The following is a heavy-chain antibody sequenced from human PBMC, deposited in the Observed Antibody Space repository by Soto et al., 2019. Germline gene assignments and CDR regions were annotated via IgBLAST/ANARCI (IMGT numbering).Heavy chain of an antibody. D-gene: IGHD2-21*02. CDR1: GGSVSSGSYY. CDR3: ASRREYCGGDCYSPYYYYGMDV. J-gene: IGHJ6*02. CDR2: IYYSGST. V-gene: IGHV4-61*01. Sequence: NPSETLSLTCTVSGGSVSSGSYYWSWIRQPPGEGLEWIGYIYYSGSTNYNPSLKSRVTISVDTSKNQFSLKLSSVTAADTAVYYCASRREYCGGDCYSPYYYYGMDVWGQGTTVTVSS.